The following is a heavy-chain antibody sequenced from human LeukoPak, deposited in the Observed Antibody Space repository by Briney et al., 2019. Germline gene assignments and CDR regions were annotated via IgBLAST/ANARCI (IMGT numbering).Heavy chain of an antibody. V-gene: IGHV3-9*01. J-gene: IGHJ6*03. CDR1: GFSFDDFA. CDR2: INWNSGTI. D-gene: IGHD3-10*01. Sequence: PGRSLRLSCAASGFSFDDFAMHWVRQAPGKGLEWVSGINWNSGTIAHAVSVKGRFTISRDNAKNSLYLQMNSLRADDTALYYCVKEGEMGQNYYGSGRYYYYMDVWGKGTMVTVSS. CDR3: VKEGEMGQNYYGSGRYYYYMDV.